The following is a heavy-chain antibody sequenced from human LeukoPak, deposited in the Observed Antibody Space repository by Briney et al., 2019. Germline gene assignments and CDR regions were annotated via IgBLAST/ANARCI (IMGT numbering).Heavy chain of an antibody. CDR3: AADRGIQLWSKSQADYYYGMDV. CDR1: GFTFTSSA. J-gene: IGHJ6*02. Sequence: GASVKLSCTASGFTFTSSAIQWVRRARAQRQERIGWIVVGSGNKNYAQKFQERVTITRDMSTSTAYMELSSLRSEDTAVYYCAADRGIQLWSKSQADYYYGMDVWGQGTTVTVS. CDR2: IVVGSGNK. V-gene: IGHV1-58*02. D-gene: IGHD5-18*01.